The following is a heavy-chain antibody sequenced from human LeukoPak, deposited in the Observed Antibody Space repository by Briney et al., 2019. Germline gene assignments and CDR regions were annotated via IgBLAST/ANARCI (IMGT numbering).Heavy chain of an antibody. D-gene: IGHD3-10*01. CDR1: GFTFSSYG. CDR3: ARDLLDGSGSYYNLPDY. V-gene: IGHV3-30*03. CDR2: ISYDGSNK. J-gene: IGHJ4*02. Sequence: PGRSLRLSCAASGFTFSSYGMHWVRQAPGKGLEWVAVISYDGSNKYYADSVKGRFTISRDNSKNTLYLQMNSLRAEDTAVYYCARDLLDGSGSYYNLPDYWGQGTLVTVSS.